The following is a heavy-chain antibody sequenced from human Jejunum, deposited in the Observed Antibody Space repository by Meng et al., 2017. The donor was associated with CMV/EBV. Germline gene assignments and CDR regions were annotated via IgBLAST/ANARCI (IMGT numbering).Heavy chain of an antibody. V-gene: IGHV1-69*13. CDR1: GGSFSTHT. CDR2: LIAVFDKT. Sequence: QVQLVQSGAEVKKPGSSVKVACKTSGGSFSTHTFSWVRQAPGQGLEWMAGLIAVFDKTKAAPRFQDRVTFTADESTSTAYMELSSLTFDDTAVYFCARGRRNEPLFDYWGQGPLVTVAS. D-gene: IGHD1-14*01. CDR3: ARGRRNEPLFDY. J-gene: IGHJ4*02.